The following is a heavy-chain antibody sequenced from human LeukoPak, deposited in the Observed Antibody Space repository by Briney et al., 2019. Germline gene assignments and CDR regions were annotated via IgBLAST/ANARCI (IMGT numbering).Heavy chain of an antibody. D-gene: IGHD3-10*01. CDR1: GGSFSGYY. CDR3: ARDHSSGSGSYFDY. J-gene: IGHJ4*02. V-gene: IGHV4-34*01. Sequence: SETLSLTCAVYGGSFSGYYWSWIRQPPGKGLEWIGEINHSGSTNYNPSLKSRVTISVDTSKNQFSLKLSSVTAADTAVYYCARDHSSGSGSYFDYWGQGTLVTVSS. CDR2: INHSGST.